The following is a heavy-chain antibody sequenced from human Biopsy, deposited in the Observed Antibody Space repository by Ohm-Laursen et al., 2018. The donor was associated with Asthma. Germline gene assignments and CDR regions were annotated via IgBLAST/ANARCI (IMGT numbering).Heavy chain of an antibody. J-gene: IGHJ6*02. D-gene: IGHD6-19*01. CDR3: ARCQVGYSSGWSLLLKKIYYAGMDV. V-gene: IGHV1-69*01. Sequence: SSVKVSCNAPGGTFSNFAISWVRQAPGQGLEWLGGILTVFGTTTYAQKFQGRVTITAAESTSTAYMEVTSLRSEDTAIYYCARCQVGYSSGWSLLLKKIYYAGMDVWGQGTAVTVSS. CDR2: ILTVFGTT. CDR1: GGTFSNFA.